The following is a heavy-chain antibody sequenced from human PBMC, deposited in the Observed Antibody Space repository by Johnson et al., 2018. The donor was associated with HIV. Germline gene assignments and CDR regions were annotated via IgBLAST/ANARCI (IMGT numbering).Heavy chain of an antibody. Sequence: QVQLVESGGGLVKPGGSLRLSCAASGFTFSDYYMSWIRQAPGKGLEWVAVVSYDGSERYYADSVKGRFTISRDNSKNTLYLQMNSLRSEDTAVYSCAFESGSYFRHAFDVCGQGTMVTVSS. CDR3: AFESGSYFRHAFDV. CDR1: GFTFSDYY. V-gene: IGHV3-30*03. D-gene: IGHD1-26*01. J-gene: IGHJ3*01. CDR2: VSYDGSER.